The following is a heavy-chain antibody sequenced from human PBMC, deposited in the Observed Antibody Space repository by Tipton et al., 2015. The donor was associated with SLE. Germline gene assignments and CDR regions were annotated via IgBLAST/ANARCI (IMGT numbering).Heavy chain of an antibody. CDR2: INHSGST. CDR3: ASNVDMAMNDAFDI. D-gene: IGHD5-24*01. V-gene: IGHV4-34*01. CDR1: GGSFSGYY. J-gene: IGHJ3*02. Sequence: TLSLTCAVYGGSFSGYYWSWIRQPPGKGLEWIGEINHSGSTNYNPSLKSRVTISVDTSKNQFSLTLSSVTAADTAVYYCASNVDMAMNDAFDIWGQGTMVTVSS.